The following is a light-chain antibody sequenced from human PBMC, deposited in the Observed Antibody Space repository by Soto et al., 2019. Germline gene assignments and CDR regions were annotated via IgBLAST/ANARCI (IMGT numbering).Light chain of an antibody. CDR3: QQYGSSGT. CDR1: QSVSDNY. V-gene: IGKV3-20*01. Sequence: EILLTQSPGTLSLSAGERATLSCRASQSVSDNYLAWSQQKPGHAPRLLIYGASNRATGIPDRLSGSGSGTDFTLTISRLEPEDFAVYYCQQYGSSGTFGQGTKVDIK. J-gene: IGKJ1*01. CDR2: GAS.